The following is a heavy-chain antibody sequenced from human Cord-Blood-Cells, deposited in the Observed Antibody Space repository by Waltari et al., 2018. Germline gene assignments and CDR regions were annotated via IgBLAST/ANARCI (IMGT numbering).Heavy chain of an antibody. CDR2: IYSGGST. Sequence: EVQLVESGGGLIQPGGSLRLSCAASGFTVSSNYMIWVRQAPGKGLEWVSVIYSGGSTYYADSVKGRFTISRDNSKNTLYLQMNSLRAEDTAVYYCARDRLHYNWFDPWGQGTLVTVSS. CDR3: ARDRLHYNWFDP. CDR1: GFTVSSNY. J-gene: IGHJ5*02. D-gene: IGHD4-4*01. V-gene: IGHV3-53*01.